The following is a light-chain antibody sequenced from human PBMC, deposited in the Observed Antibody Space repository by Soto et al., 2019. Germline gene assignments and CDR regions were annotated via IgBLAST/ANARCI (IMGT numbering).Light chain of an antibody. Sequence: QSVLTQPASVSGSPGQSITISCIGTISDVGSYDLVSWYQQHPGKAPRLMIYEGSKRPSGVSNRFFGSKSGNTASLAISGLQAEDEADYYCCSYTTTSNYVFGTGTKVTVL. CDR2: EGS. V-gene: IGLV2-14*02. CDR1: ISDVGSYDL. CDR3: CSYTTTSNYV. J-gene: IGLJ1*01.